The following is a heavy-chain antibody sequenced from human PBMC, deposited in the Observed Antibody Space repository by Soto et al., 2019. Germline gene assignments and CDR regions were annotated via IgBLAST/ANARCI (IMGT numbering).Heavy chain of an antibody. Sequence: SETMSLTYTVSGGSISSHYWSWIRQPPGKGLEWIGYIYYSGSTNYNPSLKSRVTISVDTSKNQFSLKLSSVTAADTAVYYCAGLNWNYDYWGQGTLVTVSS. J-gene: IGHJ4*02. CDR1: GGSISSHY. CDR3: AGLNWNYDY. CDR2: IYYSGST. V-gene: IGHV4-59*08. D-gene: IGHD1-7*01.